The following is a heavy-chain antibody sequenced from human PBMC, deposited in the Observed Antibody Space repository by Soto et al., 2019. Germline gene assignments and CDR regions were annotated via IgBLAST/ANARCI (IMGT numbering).Heavy chain of an antibody. D-gene: IGHD3-22*01. V-gene: IGHV2-5*01. Sequence: QITLKESGPTLVKVTQTVTLTCTFSGFSLSSTGVGVGWIRQPPGKALEGLALINWNDDKRYNPSLKSRLTITNDTSKNQVVLTMTNMDPVDTATYYCARSGHNSGFFFYDYWGQGTLVTVSS. CDR3: ARSGHNSGFFFYDY. CDR1: GFSLSSTGVG. J-gene: IGHJ4*02. CDR2: INWNDDK.